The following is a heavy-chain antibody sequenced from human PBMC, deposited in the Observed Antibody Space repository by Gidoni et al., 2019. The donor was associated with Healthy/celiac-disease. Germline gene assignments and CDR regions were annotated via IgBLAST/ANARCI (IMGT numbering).Heavy chain of an antibody. J-gene: IGHJ4*02. Sequence: EVQLVESGGCLVQPGRSLRLSCAASGFTFDDYAMHWVRQAPGKGLEWVSGISWNSGSIGYADYVKGRFTISRDNAKNSLYLQMNSLRAEDTALYYCAKDPTSAMVASFDYWGQGTLVTVSS. CDR2: ISWNSGSI. D-gene: IGHD2-15*01. CDR3: AKDPTSAMVASFDY. V-gene: IGHV3-9*01. CDR1: GFTFDDYA.